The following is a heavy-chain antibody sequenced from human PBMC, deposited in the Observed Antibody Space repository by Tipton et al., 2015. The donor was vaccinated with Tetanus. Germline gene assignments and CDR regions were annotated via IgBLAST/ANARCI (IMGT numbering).Heavy chain of an antibody. CDR3: ARGLEVPGWFDP. Sequence: GSLRLSCAASGFSFSSHSIHWVRQAPGKGLEYVSGINSGGYVTFYGNSVKGRFTISRDNAKSVVFLQMGSLRPDDMAVYYCARGLEVPGWFDPWGQGTLVTVSS. CDR1: GFSFSSHS. D-gene: IGHD3-3*01. J-gene: IGHJ5*02. CDR2: INSGGYVT. V-gene: IGHV3-64*01.